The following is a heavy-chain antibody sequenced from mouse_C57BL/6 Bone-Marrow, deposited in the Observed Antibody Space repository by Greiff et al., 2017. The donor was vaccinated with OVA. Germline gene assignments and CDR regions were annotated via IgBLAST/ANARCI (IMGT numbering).Heavy chain of an antibody. CDR3: ARGDYDAWFAY. V-gene: IGHV1-69*01. Sequence: QVQLKQPGAELVMPGASVKLSCKASGYTFTSYWMHWVKQRPGQGLEWIGEIDPSDSYTNYNQQFKGKSTLTVDKSSSTAYMQLSSLTSEDSAVDYGARGDYDAWFAYWGQGTLVTVSA. CDR1: GYTFTSYW. J-gene: IGHJ3*01. CDR2: IDPSDSYT. D-gene: IGHD2-4*01.